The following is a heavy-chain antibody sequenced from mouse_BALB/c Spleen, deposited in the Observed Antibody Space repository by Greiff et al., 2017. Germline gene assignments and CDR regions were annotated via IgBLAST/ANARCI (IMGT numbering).Heavy chain of an antibody. CDR2: ILPGSGST. J-gene: IGHJ3*01. CDR1: GYTFSSYW. CDR3: ARCGNYVGFAY. Sequence: VKLMESGAELMKPGASVKISCKATGYTFSSYWIEWVKQRPGHGLEWIGEILPGSGSTNYNEKFKGKATFTADTSSNTAYMQLSSLTSEDSAVYYCARCGNYVGFAYWGQGTLVTVSA. V-gene: IGHV1-9*01. D-gene: IGHD2-1*01.